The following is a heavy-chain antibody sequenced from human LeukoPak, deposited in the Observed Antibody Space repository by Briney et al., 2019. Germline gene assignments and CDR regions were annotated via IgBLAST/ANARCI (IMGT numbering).Heavy chain of an antibody. Sequence: SETLSLTCTVSGGSISSSSYYWGWIRQSPGKGLEWIGSIYYSGSTNYNPSLKSRVTISVDTSKNQFSLKLSSVTAADTAVYYCARRSMVRGEDYWGQGTLVTVSS. D-gene: IGHD3-10*01. CDR3: ARRSMVRGEDY. J-gene: IGHJ4*02. CDR2: IYYSGST. V-gene: IGHV4-39*07. CDR1: GGSISSSSYY.